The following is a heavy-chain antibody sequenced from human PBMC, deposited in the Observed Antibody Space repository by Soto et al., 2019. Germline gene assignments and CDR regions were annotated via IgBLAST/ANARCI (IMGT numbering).Heavy chain of an antibody. D-gene: IGHD2-2*01. V-gene: IGHV3-53*01. CDR1: GFTVSSNY. CDR3: ARDERSTSWTIDY. CDR2: IYSGGST. Sequence: GGSLRLSCAASGFTVSSNYMSWVRQAPGKGLEWVSVIYSGGSTYYADSVKGRFTISRDNSKNTLYLQMNSLRAEDTAVYYCARDERSTSWTIDYWGQGTLVTVSS. J-gene: IGHJ4*02.